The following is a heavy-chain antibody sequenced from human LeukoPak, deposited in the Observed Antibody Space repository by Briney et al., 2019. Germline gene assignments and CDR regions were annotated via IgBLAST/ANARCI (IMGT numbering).Heavy chain of an antibody. Sequence: SQTLSLTCTVSGGSISRGGYHWSWIRQHPGKGLEWIGYIYYSGSTYYNPSLRSRVTISVDTSKNQLSLKLSSVTAADTAVYYCAREEWELFYFDYWGQGTLVTVSS. D-gene: IGHD3-10*01. CDR3: AREEWELFYFDY. CDR1: GGSISRGGYH. J-gene: IGHJ4*02. V-gene: IGHV4-31*03. CDR2: IYYSGST.